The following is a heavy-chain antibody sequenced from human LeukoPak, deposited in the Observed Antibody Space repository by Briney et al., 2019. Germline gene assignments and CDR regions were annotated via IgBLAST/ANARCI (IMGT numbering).Heavy chain of an antibody. V-gene: IGHV3-30*02. CDR2: VRYDGSNK. CDR1: GFTFSSYG. D-gene: IGHD5-24*01. Sequence: GGSLRLSCAASGFTFSSYGMHWVRQAPGKGLEWVAFVRYDGSNKYYADSVKGRFTISRDNSKNTLYLQMNSLRAEDTAVYYCAKDRDGYNSPGNYWGQGTPVTVSS. J-gene: IGHJ4*02. CDR3: AKDRDGYNSPGNY.